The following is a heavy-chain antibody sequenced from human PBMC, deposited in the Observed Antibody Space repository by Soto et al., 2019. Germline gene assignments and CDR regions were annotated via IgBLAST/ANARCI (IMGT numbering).Heavy chain of an antibody. CDR2: IYYSGST. CDR1: GGSISSGGYY. Sequence: QVQLQESGPGLVKPSQTLSLTCTVSGGSISSGGYYWSWIRQHPGKGLEWIGYIYYSGSTYYNPSLKSRVTISVDTSKNQCSLKLGSVTAADRAVYYCARDVLNCAYYYFWSGYLGRARSCGMDVWGQGTTVTVSS. V-gene: IGHV4-31*03. CDR3: ARDVLNCAYYYFWSGYLGRARSCGMDV. J-gene: IGHJ6*02. D-gene: IGHD3-3*01.